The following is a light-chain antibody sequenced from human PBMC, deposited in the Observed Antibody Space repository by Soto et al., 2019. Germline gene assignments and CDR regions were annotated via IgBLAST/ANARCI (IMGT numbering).Light chain of an antibody. CDR1: HYISTW. CDR3: QQGRTSPFS. CDR2: SAS. V-gene: IGKV1D-12*01. J-gene: IGKJ3*01. Sequence: DIQMTQSPSFVSASVGDRVTLTCRASHYISTWLAWYQQRLGEAPRLLIFSASTLKNGIPARFSGSGSGTDFTLTISGLQPEDFATYYCQQGRTSPFSFGPGTKV.